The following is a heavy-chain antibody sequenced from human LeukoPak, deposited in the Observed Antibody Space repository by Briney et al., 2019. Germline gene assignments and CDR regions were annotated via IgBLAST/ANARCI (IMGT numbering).Heavy chain of an antibody. CDR2: ISYDGSNK. CDR3: AKGYSRFGSGSLWEFDP. V-gene: IGHV3-30*18. J-gene: IGHJ5*02. Sequence: GGSLRLSCAASGFTFNNYGMHWVRQAPGKGLEWVAVISYDGSNKYYADSVKGRFTISRDNSKNTLYLQINSLRAEDTAVYYCAKGYSRFGSGSLWEFDPWGQGTLVTVSS. D-gene: IGHD5-12*01. CDR1: GFTFNNYG.